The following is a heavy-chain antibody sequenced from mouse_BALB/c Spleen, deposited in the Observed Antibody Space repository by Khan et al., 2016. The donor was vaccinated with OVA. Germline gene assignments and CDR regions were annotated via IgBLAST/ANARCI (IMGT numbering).Heavy chain of an antibody. V-gene: IGHV1-87*01. CDR2: IYPGDGDT. D-gene: IGHD2-4*01. Sequence: QVQLQQSGAELARPGASVKLSCKASGYTFTSYWMQWVKQRPGQGLEWIGAIYPGDGDTRYTQKFKGKATLAADKSSSTAYMQLSSLASEDSAVYYCATIYYDCGWGQGTLVTVSA. CDR1: GYTFTSYW. J-gene: IGHJ3*02. CDR3: ATIYYDCG.